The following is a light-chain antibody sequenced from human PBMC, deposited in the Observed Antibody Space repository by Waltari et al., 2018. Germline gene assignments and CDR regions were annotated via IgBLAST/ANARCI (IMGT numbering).Light chain of an antibody. CDR3: CSNVGSSVF. J-gene: IGLJ2*01. V-gene: IGLV2-23*03. Sequence: QSALTQPASVSGSPGQSITISCTGFNSNVGSYNLVSWYQKHPGKAPKLLIYEGNRRPSGVSNPVSGSKSDNTASLTLSGLQAEDEAYYYCCSNVGSSVFFGGGTKLTVL. CDR1: NSNVGSYNL. CDR2: EGN.